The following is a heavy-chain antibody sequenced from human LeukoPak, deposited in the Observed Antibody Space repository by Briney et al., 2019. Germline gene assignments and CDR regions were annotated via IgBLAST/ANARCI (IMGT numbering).Heavy chain of an antibody. D-gene: IGHD6-19*01. CDR2: IYFSGTT. CDR3: ARDNIAVAVSWFDP. V-gene: IGHV4-61*08. Sequence: SETLSLTCTVSGGSISRGGYYWTWLRQHPGKGLEWIGYIYFSGTTYYNPSLKSRVTISVDTSKNQFSLKLSSVTAADTAVYYCARDNIAVAVSWFDPWGQGTLVTVSS. J-gene: IGHJ5*02. CDR1: GGSISRGGYY.